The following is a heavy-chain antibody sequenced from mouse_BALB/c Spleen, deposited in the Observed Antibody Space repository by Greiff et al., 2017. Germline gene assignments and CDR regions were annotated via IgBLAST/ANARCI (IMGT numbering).Heavy chain of an antibody. CDR2: IYPGDGDT. CDR1: GYAFSSSW. CDR3: AEGGWFAY. V-gene: IGHV1-82*01. Sequence: QVQLQQSGPELVKPGASVKISCKASGYAFSSSWMNWVKQRPGQGLEWIGRIYPGDGDTNYNGKFKGKATLTADKSSSTAYMQLSSLTSVDSAVYFCAEGGWFAYWGQGTLVTVSA. J-gene: IGHJ3*01.